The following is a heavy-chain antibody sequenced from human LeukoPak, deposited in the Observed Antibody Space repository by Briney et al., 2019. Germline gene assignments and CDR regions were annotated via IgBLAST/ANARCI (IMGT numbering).Heavy chain of an antibody. Sequence: QPGGSLRLSCAASGFTFSNYWMNWVRQAPGKGLEWVANIKQDGSEMYSVDSVKGRFTISRDNSKNTLYLQMNSLRAEDTAVYYCASHSSSWYGFDYWGQGTLVTVSS. D-gene: IGHD6-13*01. CDR3: ASHSSSWYGFDY. CDR1: GFTFSNYW. J-gene: IGHJ4*02. V-gene: IGHV3-7*05. CDR2: IKQDGSEM.